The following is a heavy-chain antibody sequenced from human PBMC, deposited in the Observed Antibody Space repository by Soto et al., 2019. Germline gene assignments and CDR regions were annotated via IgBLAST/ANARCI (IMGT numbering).Heavy chain of an antibody. Sequence: SETLSLTCTVSGGSISSYYWSWIRQPPGKGLEWIGYIYYSGSTNYNPSLKSRVTISVDTSKNQFSLKLSSVTAADTAVYYCARVRGRLRWFFDYWGQGTLVTVSS. CDR1: GGSISSYY. J-gene: IGHJ4*02. D-gene: IGHD4-17*01. V-gene: IGHV4-59*01. CDR2: IYYSGST. CDR3: ARVRGRLRWFFDY.